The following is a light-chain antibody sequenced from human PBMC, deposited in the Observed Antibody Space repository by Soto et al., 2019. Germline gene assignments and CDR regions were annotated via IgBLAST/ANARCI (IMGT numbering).Light chain of an antibody. J-gene: IGKJ4*01. V-gene: IGKV4-1*01. Sequence: DIVMTQSPDSLAVSLGERATINCKSSQNLLYSSNNMNYFAWYQQKPGQPPKLLISWASSRESGVPERFTGSVSETDFTLTISSLQAEDVAVYYCQQYYSIPLTFGGGTKVEIK. CDR3: QQYYSIPLT. CDR1: QNLLYSSNNMNY. CDR2: WAS.